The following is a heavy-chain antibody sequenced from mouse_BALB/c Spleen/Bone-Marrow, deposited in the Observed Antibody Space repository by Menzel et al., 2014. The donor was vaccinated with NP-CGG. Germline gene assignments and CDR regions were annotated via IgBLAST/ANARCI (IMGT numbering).Heavy chain of an antibody. CDR2: INPDSSTI. J-gene: IGHJ2*01. V-gene: IGHV4-1*02. D-gene: IGHD1-2*01. CDR1: GFDFSRYW. Sequence: EVKLMESGGGLVQPGGSLKLSCAASGFDFSRYWMSWVRQAPGKGLEWIGEINPDSSTINYTPSLKDKFIISRDNAKNTLYLQMSKVRSEDTARYYCARQGYYGYSDYWGQGTTLTVSS. CDR3: ARQGYYGYSDY.